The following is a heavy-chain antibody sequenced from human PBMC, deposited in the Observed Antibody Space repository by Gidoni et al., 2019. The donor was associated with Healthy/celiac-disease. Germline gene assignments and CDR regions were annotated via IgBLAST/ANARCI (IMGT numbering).Heavy chain of an antibody. Sequence: EVQLVESGGGLVKPGGSLRLSCAASGFTFGNAWLHWVRQAPGKGLEWVGRIKSKTDGGTTDYAAPVKGRFTISRDDSKNTLYLQMNSLKTEDTAVYYCTTGHYDILTGSGKYYYYYYGMDVWGQGTTVTVSS. CDR2: IKSKTDGGTT. D-gene: IGHD3-9*01. CDR3: TTGHYDILTGSGKYYYYYYGMDV. V-gene: IGHV3-15*07. J-gene: IGHJ6*02. CDR1: GFTFGNAW.